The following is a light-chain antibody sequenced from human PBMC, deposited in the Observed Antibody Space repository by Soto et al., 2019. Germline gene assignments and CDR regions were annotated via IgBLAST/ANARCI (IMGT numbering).Light chain of an antibody. Sequence: QSVLTQPPSVSEAPRQRVTISCSGNSSNIGKNAVNWYQHLPGKAPKLLIYYDDLLPSGVSDRFSGSKSGTSASLAISGLQSDDEGDYYCAAWDDSLNVVLFDGGTKLTVL. CDR3: AAWDDSLNVVL. CDR1: SSNIGKNA. J-gene: IGLJ3*02. CDR2: YDD. V-gene: IGLV1-36*01.